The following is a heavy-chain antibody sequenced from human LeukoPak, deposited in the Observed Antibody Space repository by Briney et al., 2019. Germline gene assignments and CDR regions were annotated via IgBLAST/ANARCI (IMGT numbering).Heavy chain of an antibody. D-gene: IGHD3-16*01. V-gene: IGHV4-59*01. CDR2: IYYSGST. Sequence: SETLSLTCTVSGGSISSYYWSWIRQPPGKGLEWIGYIYYSGSTNYNPSLKSRFTISVDTSKNQFSLKLSSVTAADTAVYYCARGYPIVITFGVVISNWFDPWGQGTLVTVSS. J-gene: IGHJ5*02. CDR3: ARGYPIVITFGVVISNWFDP. CDR1: GGSISSYY.